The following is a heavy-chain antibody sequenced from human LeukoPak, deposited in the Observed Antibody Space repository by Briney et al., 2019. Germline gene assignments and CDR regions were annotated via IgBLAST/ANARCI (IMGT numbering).Heavy chain of an antibody. Sequence: SETLSLTCAVYGGSFSGYYWSWIRQPPGKGLEWIGEINHSGSTNYNPSLKSRVTISVDTSKNQFSLKLSSVTAADTAVYYCARAPMIVVVRPEKYFDYWGQGTLVTVSS. J-gene: IGHJ4*02. CDR2: INHSGST. CDR3: ARAPMIVVVRPEKYFDY. D-gene: IGHD3-22*01. CDR1: GGSFSGYY. V-gene: IGHV4-34*01.